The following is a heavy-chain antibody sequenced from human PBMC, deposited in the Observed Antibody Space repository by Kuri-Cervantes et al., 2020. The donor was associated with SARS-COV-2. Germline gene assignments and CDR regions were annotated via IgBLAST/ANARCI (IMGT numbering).Heavy chain of an antibody. J-gene: IGHJ6*03. CDR2: IYTSGST. V-gene: IGHV4-4*07. Sequence: SETLSLTCTVAGGSISSYYWSWIRQPAGKGLEWIGRIYTSGSTNYNPSLKSRVTMSVDTSKNQFSLKLSSVTAADTAVYYCAREGPIYYYYYYMDVWGKGNTVNVSS. CDR3: AREGPIYYYYYYMDV. CDR1: GGSISSYY.